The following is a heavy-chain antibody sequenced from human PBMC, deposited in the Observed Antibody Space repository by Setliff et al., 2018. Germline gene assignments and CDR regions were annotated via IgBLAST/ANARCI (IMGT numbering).Heavy chain of an antibody. CDR1: GYSISSGYY. J-gene: IGHJ6*03. V-gene: IGHV4-38-2*01. Sequence: SETLSLTCAVSGYSISSGYYWGWIRQPPGKGLEWIGSIYHSGSTYYNPSLKSRVTISVDTSKNQFSLKLSSVTAADTAVYYCARAVPYYDFWSGYYGHASYYMDVWGKGTTVTVSS. D-gene: IGHD3-3*01. CDR3: ARAVPYYDFWSGYYGHASYYMDV. CDR2: IYHSGST.